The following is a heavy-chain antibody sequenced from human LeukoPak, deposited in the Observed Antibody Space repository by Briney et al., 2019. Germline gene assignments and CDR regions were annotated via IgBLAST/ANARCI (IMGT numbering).Heavy chain of an antibody. Sequence: ASVKVSCKASGYPFTGYYMHWVRQAPGQGLEWMGWINPDSGGTNDAQKFQGRVTMTRDTSISTAYMDLSRLRSDDTAVYYCARDAAIYDSSGYYYLSFYYYYYYMDVWGKGTTVTVSS. V-gene: IGHV1-2*02. CDR1: GYPFTGYY. J-gene: IGHJ6*03. CDR3: ARDAAIYDSSGYYYLSFYYYYYYMDV. CDR2: INPDSGGT. D-gene: IGHD3-22*01.